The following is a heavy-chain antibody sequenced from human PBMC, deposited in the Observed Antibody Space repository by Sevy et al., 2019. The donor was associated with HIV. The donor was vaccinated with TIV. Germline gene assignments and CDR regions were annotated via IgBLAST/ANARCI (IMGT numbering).Heavy chain of an antibody. Sequence: GGSLRLSCAASGFTLNKAWMNWVCQAPGKGLEWVGRIKSETDGGTTDYAEPVKGRFSISRDDSKNTLYLQMNSLKIEDTAVYYCSKEDGYNYFDYWGQGALVTVSS. CDR3: SKEDGYNYFDY. CDR1: GFTLNKAW. D-gene: IGHD5-12*01. V-gene: IGHV3-15*07. J-gene: IGHJ4*02. CDR2: IKSETDGGTT.